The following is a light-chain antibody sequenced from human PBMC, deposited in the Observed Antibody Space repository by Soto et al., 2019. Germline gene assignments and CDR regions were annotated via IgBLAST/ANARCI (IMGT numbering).Light chain of an antibody. CDR2: DAS. CDR1: QSVGGH. CDR3: QQRNNWPPSIT. J-gene: IGKJ5*01. V-gene: IGKV3-11*01. Sequence: ESVLTQAPATLSLSPGERATLSCRASQSVGGHLAWYQQKPGQAPRLLIYDASDRATGIPARSSGSGSETDFTLTISSLEPDDFAVYYCQQRNNWPPSITFGQGTRLEIK.